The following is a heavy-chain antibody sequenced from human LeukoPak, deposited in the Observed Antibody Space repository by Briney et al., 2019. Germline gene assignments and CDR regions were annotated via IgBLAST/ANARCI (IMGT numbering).Heavy chain of an antibody. CDR1: GFTFSSYG. CDR2: IRYDGSNK. CDR3: SRAGGGYSYGYYMDV. V-gene: IGHV3-30*02. J-gene: IGHJ6*03. Sequence: GGSLRLSCAASGFTFSSYGMHWVRQAPGKGLEWVAFIRYDGSNKYYADSVKGRFTISRDNSKNTLYLQMNSLRAEDTAVYYCSRAGGGYSYGYYMDVWGKGTTVTISS. D-gene: IGHD5-18*01.